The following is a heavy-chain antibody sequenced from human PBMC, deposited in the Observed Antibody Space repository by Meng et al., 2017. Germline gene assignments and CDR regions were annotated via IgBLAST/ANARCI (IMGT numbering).Heavy chain of an antibody. J-gene: IGHJ5*02. CDR3: AKGSTVTLTGWFDP. Sequence: LSLTCAASGFTFSSYAMSWVRQAPGKGLEWVSAISGSGGSTYYADSVKGRFTISRDNSKNTLYLQMNSLRAEDTAVYYCAKGSTVTLTGWFDPWGQGTLVTVSS. CDR1: GFTFSSYA. CDR2: ISGSGGST. D-gene: IGHD4-17*01. V-gene: IGHV3-23*01.